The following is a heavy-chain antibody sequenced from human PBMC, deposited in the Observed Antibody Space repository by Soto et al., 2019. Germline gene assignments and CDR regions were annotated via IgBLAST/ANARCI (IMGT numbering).Heavy chain of an antibody. CDR3: VGVIVGTAGFFDN. CDR2: ISSDGTAR. Sequence: EVQLVESGGGLVQPGDSLRLSCVVSGSTLSSYWMHWVRQAPGKGLVWVSRISSDGTARNYADSVKGRFTISRDNAKNSLCLQRNSLRDEDTAGYDCVGVIVGTAGFFDNWGQGTLVTVSS. D-gene: IGHD2-21*02. V-gene: IGHV3-74*01. CDR1: GSTLSSYW. J-gene: IGHJ4*02.